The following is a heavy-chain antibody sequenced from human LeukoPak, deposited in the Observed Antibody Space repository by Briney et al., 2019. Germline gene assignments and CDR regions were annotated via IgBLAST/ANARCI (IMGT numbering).Heavy chain of an antibody. CDR2: IRNDGSNK. CDR3: AKDFPARDNFWSGYYTDFDY. D-gene: IGHD3-3*01. Sequence: AGSLRLSCAASGFSFSNYGMHWVRQPQGKGLEWVAFIRNDGSNKPYADSGTGPFSLSRDHSTNTPFLQMISLRPEETAVYHWAKDFPARDNFWSGYYTDFDYWGQGTLVTVSS. CDR1: GFSFSNYG. J-gene: IGHJ4*02. V-gene: IGHV3-30*02.